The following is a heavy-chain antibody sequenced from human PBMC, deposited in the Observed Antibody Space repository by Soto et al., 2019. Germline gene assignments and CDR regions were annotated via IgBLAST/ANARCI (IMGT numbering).Heavy chain of an antibody. Sequence: QVQLVESGGGVVQPGRSLRLSCAASGFTFSSYGMHWVRQAPGKGLEWVAVIWYDGSNKYYADSVKGRFTISRDNSKNTLYLQMNSLRAEDTAVYYCARDSAPAMGRSELDYWGQGTLVTVSS. CDR2: IWYDGSNK. CDR3: ARDSAPAMGRSELDY. CDR1: GFTFSSYG. J-gene: IGHJ4*02. D-gene: IGHD5-18*01. V-gene: IGHV3-33*01.